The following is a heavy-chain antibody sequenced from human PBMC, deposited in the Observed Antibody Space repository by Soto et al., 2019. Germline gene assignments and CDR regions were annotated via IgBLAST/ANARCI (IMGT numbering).Heavy chain of an antibody. CDR3: ARAPRGAIFGVVIPGRFDY. CDR2: IYYSGST. D-gene: IGHD3-3*01. Sequence: SETLSLTCTVSGGSISSGCYYWSWLRPHPGKELEWIGYIYYSGSTYYNPSLKSRVTISVDTSKNQFSLKLSSVTAADTAVYYCARAPRGAIFGVVIPGRFDYWGQGTLVTVSS. J-gene: IGHJ4*02. V-gene: IGHV4-31*03. CDR1: GGSISSGCYY.